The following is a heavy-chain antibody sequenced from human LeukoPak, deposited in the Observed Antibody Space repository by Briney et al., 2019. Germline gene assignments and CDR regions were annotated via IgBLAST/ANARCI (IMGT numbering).Heavy chain of an antibody. J-gene: IGHJ5*02. CDR1: GGSFSGYY. D-gene: IGHD5-18*01. CDR2: INHSGST. Sequence: SETLSLTCAVYGGSFSGYYWSWIRQPPGKGLEWIGEINHSGSTNYNPSLKSRVTISVGTSKNQFSLKLSSVTAADTAVYYCARGRRLGYSYGYWFDPWGQGTLVTVSS. V-gene: IGHV4-34*01. CDR3: ARGRRLGYSYGYWFDP.